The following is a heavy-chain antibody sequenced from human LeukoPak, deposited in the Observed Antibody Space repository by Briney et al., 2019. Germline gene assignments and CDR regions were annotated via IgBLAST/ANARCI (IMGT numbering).Heavy chain of an antibody. D-gene: IGHD4-17*01. CDR1: GFSLSTCGMC. V-gene: IGHV2-70*11. Sequence: SGPTLVNPTQTLTLTCTFSGFSLSTCGMCVTWIRQPPGKALEWLARIDWDDDKYYSTSLKTRLTISKDTSKNQVVLTMTNMDPVDTATYYCASGTVTAGRFDAFDIWGQGTMVTVSS. CDR2: IDWDDDK. J-gene: IGHJ3*02. CDR3: ASGTVTAGRFDAFDI.